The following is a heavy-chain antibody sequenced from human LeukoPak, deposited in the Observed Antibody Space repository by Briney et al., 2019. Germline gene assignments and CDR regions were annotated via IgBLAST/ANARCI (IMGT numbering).Heavy chain of an antibody. CDR3: ARPSGYDLAY. Sequence: GESLKISCKGSGYSFTSYWINWVRQMPGKGLEWMGRIDPSDSYATYCPSFQGHVTISVDKYISTAYLQWSSLRASDTAMYYCARPSGYDLAYWGQGTLVTVSS. J-gene: IGHJ4*02. D-gene: IGHD5-12*01. CDR2: IDPSDSYA. V-gene: IGHV5-10-1*01. CDR1: GYSFTSYW.